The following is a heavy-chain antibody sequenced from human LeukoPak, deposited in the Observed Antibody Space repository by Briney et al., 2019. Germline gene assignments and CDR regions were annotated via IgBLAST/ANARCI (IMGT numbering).Heavy chain of an antibody. CDR3: AYSSSWYGWAFDY. J-gene: IGHJ4*02. D-gene: IGHD6-13*01. CDR2: IYTSGST. CDR1: GGSISSGSYY. V-gene: IGHV4-61*02. Sequence: SETLSLTCTVSGGSISSGSYYWSWIRQPAGKGLEWIGRIYTSGSTNYNPSLKSRVTISVDTSKNQFSLKLSSVTAADTAVYYCAYSSSWYGWAFDYWGQGTLVTVSS.